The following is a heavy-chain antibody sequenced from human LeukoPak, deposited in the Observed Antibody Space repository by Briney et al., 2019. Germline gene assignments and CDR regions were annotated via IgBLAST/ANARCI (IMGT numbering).Heavy chain of an antibody. CDR1: GGSISSDHW. J-gene: IGHJ4*02. Sequence: SETLSLTCAVSGGSISSDHWWSWVRQPPGKGLEWIGEIHHSGSTNYNPSLKSRVTISVDKVKNQFSLKMSSVTAADTAVYYCASKLTAVAGYFDYWGQGTLVTVSS. D-gene: IGHD6-19*01. V-gene: IGHV4-4*02. CDR2: IHHSGST. CDR3: ASKLTAVAGYFDY.